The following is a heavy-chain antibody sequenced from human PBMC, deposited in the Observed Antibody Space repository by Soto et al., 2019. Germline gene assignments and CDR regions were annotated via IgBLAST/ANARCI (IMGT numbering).Heavy chain of an antibody. V-gene: IGHV3-33*01. CDR3: ARERIAAACDWYFDL. CDR1: GFAFSSYG. CDR2: IWYDGSNK. Sequence: QVQLVESGGGVVQPGRSLRLSCAASGFAFSSYGMHWVRQAPGKGLEWVAVIWYDGSNKYYADSVKGRFTISRDNSKNTLYLQMTSVGAEDTAVYYWARERIAAACDWYFDLWGRGTLVTVSS. J-gene: IGHJ2*01. D-gene: IGHD6-13*01.